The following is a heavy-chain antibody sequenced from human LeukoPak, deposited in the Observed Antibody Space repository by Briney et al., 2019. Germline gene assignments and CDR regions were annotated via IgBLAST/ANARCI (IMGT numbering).Heavy chain of an antibody. CDR1: GGSISSYY. V-gene: IGHV4-59*01. Sequence: SETLSLTRTVSGGSISSYYWSWIRQPPGKGLEWIGYIYYSGSTNYNPSLKSRVTISVDTSKNQFSLKLNSVTAADTAVYYCARTWIHLWFFDYWGQGTLVTVSS. CDR2: IYYSGST. J-gene: IGHJ4*02. D-gene: IGHD5-18*01. CDR3: ARTWIHLWFFDY.